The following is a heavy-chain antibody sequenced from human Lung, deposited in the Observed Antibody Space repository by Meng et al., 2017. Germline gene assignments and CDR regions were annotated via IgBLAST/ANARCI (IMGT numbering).Heavy chain of an antibody. CDR2: INHSGST. Sequence: AVRFKPAETLSTTCFVAGGALSDSYWSCIRQPPGKGLEVVGEINHSGSTNYNPSLESRATISVDTSQNNLSLKLSSVTAADSAVYYCARGPTTMAHDFDYWGQGTLVTVSS. V-gene: IGHV4-34*01. CDR1: GGALSDSY. D-gene: IGHD4-11*01. CDR3: ARGPTTMAHDFDY. J-gene: IGHJ4*02.